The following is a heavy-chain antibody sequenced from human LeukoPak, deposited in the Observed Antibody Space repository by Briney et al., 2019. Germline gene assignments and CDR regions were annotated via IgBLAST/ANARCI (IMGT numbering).Heavy chain of an antibody. CDR1: GFTSSDYT. CDR3: AKDRYCSSTNCPYDY. CDR2: ISVSDDST. D-gene: IGHD2-2*01. V-gene: IGHV3-23*01. J-gene: IGHJ4*02. Sequence: GGSLRLSCAASGFTSSDYTMNWVRQAPGKGLKWVSGISVSDDSTYYADSVKGRFTMSRDNSNNMLYLQMNSLRAEDTAVYYCAKDRYCSSTNCPYDYWGQGTLVTVSS.